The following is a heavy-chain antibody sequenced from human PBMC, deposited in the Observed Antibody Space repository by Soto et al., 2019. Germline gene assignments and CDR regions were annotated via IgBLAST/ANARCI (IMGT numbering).Heavy chain of an antibody. CDR2: IYYSGST. D-gene: IGHD3-10*01. J-gene: IGHJ5*02. CDR1: GGSISSGDYY. V-gene: IGHV4-30-4*01. Sequence: SETLSLTCTVSGGSISSGDYYWSWIRQPPGKGLEWIGYIYYSGSTYYNPSLKSRVTISVDTSKNQFSLKLSSVTAADTAVYYCARTAAVRGGRSGWFDPWGQGTLVIVSS. CDR3: ARTAAVRGGRSGWFDP.